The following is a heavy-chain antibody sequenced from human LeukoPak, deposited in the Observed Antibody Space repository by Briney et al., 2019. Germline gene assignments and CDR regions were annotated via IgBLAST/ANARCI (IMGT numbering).Heavy chain of an antibody. CDR3: ARAGGGGVIKKGFDY. Sequence: GRSLRLSCAASGFSVSSNYMSWVRQAPGKGLQWVSALYGDDRTYYTDSVGGRFTILRDNSKNALYLQMNNLRADDTAVYYCARAGGGGVIKKGFDYWGQGTLVTVSS. CDR2: LYGDDRT. V-gene: IGHV3-66*01. CDR1: GFSVSSNY. J-gene: IGHJ4*02. D-gene: IGHD3-10*01.